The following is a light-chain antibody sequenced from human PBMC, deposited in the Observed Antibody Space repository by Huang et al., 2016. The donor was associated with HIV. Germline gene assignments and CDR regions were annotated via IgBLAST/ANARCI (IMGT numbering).Light chain of an antibody. Sequence: IQLTQSPSSLSASVGDRVTITCRASQGISSYLAWYLQKPGKAPKLLIYAASTLQSGVPSRFSGSGSGTDFTLTINSLQPEDFATYYCQQLNSYPLTFGGGTKVEIK. CDR3: QQLNSYPLT. V-gene: IGKV1-9*01. CDR1: QGISSY. J-gene: IGKJ4*01. CDR2: AAS.